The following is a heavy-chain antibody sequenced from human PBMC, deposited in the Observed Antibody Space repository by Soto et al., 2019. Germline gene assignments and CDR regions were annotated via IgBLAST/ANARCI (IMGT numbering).Heavy chain of an antibody. J-gene: IGHJ4*02. Sequence: GGSLRLSCAASGFPFSSYAMSWVRQAPGKGLEWVSAISVSGLTTYYANSVKGRFTISRDKLKNTVDLQMNSLRAEDTAVYYCARPQHSSYWYDFDYWGLGTLVTVSS. CDR1: GFPFSSYA. D-gene: IGHD6-13*01. CDR3: ARPQHSSYWYDFDY. CDR2: ISVSGLTT. V-gene: IGHV3-23*01.